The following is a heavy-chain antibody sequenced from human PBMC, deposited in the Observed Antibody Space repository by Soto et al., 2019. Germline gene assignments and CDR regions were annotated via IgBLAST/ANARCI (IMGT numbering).Heavy chain of an antibody. CDR1: GFIFSSFA. CDR2: ISGSGGST. Sequence: PGGSLRLCCAASGFIFSSFAMRWVRQAPVKGLEWVSAISGSGGSTYYADSVKGRFTISRDNSKNTLYLQVNSLRAEDTAVYYCAQGYSTSFVGMDVWGQGT. V-gene: IGHV3-23*01. CDR3: AQGYSTSFVGMDV. J-gene: IGHJ6*02. D-gene: IGHD6-13*01.